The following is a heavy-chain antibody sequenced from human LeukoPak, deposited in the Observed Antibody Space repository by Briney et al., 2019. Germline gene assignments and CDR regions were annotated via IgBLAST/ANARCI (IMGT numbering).Heavy chain of an antibody. CDR1: GFTFDDYA. V-gene: IGHV3-9*01. CDR2: ISWNSGSI. Sequence: GRSLRLSCAASGFTFDDYAMHWVRQAPGKGLEWVSGISWNSGSIGYADSVKGRFIISRDNAKNSLYLQMNSLRAEDTALYYCAKDMRPIVGGSPWDYWGQGTLVTVSS. D-gene: IGHD1-26*01. J-gene: IGHJ4*02. CDR3: AKDMRPIVGGSPWDY.